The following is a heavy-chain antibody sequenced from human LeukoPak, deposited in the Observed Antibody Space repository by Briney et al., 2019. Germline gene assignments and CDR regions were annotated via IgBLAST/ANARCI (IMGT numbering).Heavy chain of an antibody. CDR1: GGSINSGGYY. D-gene: IGHD6-13*01. CDR3: VRGKAAAGAIWFDP. CDR2: IYSSGST. V-gene: IGHV4-61*08. Sequence: PSETLSLTCTVSGGSINSGGYYWTWIRQHPEKGLEWIGYIYSSGSTSYKPSLKSRITISVDASKNQFSLNLSSVTAADTAVYYCVRGKAAAGAIWFDPWGQGTLVTVSS. J-gene: IGHJ5*02.